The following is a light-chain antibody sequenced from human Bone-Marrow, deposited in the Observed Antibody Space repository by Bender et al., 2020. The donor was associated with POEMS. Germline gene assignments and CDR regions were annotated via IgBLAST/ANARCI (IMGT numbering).Light chain of an antibody. V-gene: IGLV2-23*01. CDR2: DAT. Sequence: QSVLTQPPSVSGSPGQSITISCTGTSSDIGTYNLLSWYQQHPGKAPKLLIYDATKRPSGVSGRFSGSKSGNTASLTISGLQAEDEADYYCCSSAGSTTLVFGGGTKLTVL. CDR3: CSSAGSTTLV. CDR1: SSDIGTYNL. J-gene: IGLJ2*01.